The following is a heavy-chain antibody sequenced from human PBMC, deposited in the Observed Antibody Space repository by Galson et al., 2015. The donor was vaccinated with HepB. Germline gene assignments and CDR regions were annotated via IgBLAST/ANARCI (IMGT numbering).Heavy chain of an antibody. D-gene: IGHD3-22*01. V-gene: IGHV3-23*01. Sequence: SLRLSCAASGFTFSSYAMSWVRQAPGKGLEWVSAISGSGGSTYYADSVKGRFTISRDNSKNTLYLQMNSPRAEDTAVYYCAKEQYYYDSSGYYWGQGTLVTVSS. J-gene: IGHJ4*02. CDR3: AKEQYYYDSSGYY. CDR2: ISGSGGST. CDR1: GFTFSSYA.